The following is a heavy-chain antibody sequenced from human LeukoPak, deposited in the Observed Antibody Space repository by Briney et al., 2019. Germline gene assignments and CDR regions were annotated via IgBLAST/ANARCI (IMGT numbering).Heavy chain of an antibody. V-gene: IGHV1-2*02. CDR3: ARDRDIVMAPVEMDYYYYMDV. CDR1: GYTFTGYY. D-gene: IGHD2-2*01. J-gene: IGHJ6*03. CDR2: INPNSGGT. Sequence: ASVKVSCKASGYTFTGYYMHWVRQAPGHGLEWMGWINPNSGGTNYAQKFQGRVTMTRDTSISTAYMELYGLRSDDTAVYYCARDRDIVMAPVEMDYYYYMDVWGIGTTVTVSS.